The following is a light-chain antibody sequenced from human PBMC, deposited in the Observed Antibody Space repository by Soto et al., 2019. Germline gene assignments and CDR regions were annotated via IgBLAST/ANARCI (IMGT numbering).Light chain of an antibody. CDR1: RSDVGAYNY. CDR3: SSYESGSTVV. J-gene: IGLJ2*01. CDR2: DVT. Sequence: QSALTQPASVYGSPGQSITISCTGTRSDVGAYNYVSWYQQYPAKAPKLMIYDVTNRPSGVSNRFSGSKSGNTASLTISGLQAEDEADYYCSSYESGSTVVFGGGTKLTVL. V-gene: IGLV2-14*01.